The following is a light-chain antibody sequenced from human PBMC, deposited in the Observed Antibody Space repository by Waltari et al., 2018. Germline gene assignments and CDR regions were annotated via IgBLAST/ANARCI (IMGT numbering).Light chain of an antibody. CDR3: QQCYGLPLT. J-gene: IGKJ4*01. Sequence: DIVITQSPDFLAVSLGERASMNCKSSPSVLYIAKHMNYLVWYQQKPGQRPKLLISWASTRESGVPDRFSGSGSGTDFTLTSSSLQAEDVAVYYCQQCYGLPLTFGGGTKVEIK. CDR1: PSVLYIAKHMNY. CDR2: WAS. V-gene: IGKV4-1*01.